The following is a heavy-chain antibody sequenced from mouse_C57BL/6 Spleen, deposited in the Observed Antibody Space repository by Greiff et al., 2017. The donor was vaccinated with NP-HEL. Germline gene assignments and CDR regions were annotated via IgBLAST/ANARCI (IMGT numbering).Heavy chain of an antibody. J-gene: IGHJ2*01. CDR3: ARQGTTVVADFDY. D-gene: IGHD1-1*01. Sequence: EVQLQQSGPVLVKPGASVKMSCKASGYTFTDYYMNWVKQSHGKSLEWIGVINPYNGGTSYNQKFKGKATLTVDKSSSTAYMELNSLTSEDSAVYYCARQGTTVVADFDYWGQGTTLTVSS. V-gene: IGHV1-19*01. CDR2: INPYNGGT. CDR1: GYTFTDYY.